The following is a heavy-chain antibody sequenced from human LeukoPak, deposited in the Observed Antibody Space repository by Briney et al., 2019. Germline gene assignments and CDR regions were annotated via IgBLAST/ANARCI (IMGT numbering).Heavy chain of an antibody. J-gene: IGHJ4*02. D-gene: IGHD3-10*01. CDR2: ISGSGGST. V-gene: IGHV3-23*01. CDR3: AKEGSPLLWFGEFSPDYFDY. Sequence: GGSLRLSCAASGFTFSSYAMSWVRQAPGKGLEWVSAISGSGGSTYYADSVKGRFTISRDNSKNTLYLQMNGLRAEDTAVYYCAKEGSPLLWFGEFSPDYFDYWGQGTLVTVSS. CDR1: GFTFSSYA.